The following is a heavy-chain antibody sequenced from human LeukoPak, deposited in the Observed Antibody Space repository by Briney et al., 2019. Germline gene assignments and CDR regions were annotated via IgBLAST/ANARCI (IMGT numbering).Heavy chain of an antibody. Sequence: SETLSLTCSVSGGAISSYIWTWIRQPPGKGLEWIGHIYDSADYNPSLRSRVTISVDTSRNHISLELTSMTPADTAVYYCARDGVVVVVAVDNWFDPWGQGTLVTVSS. D-gene: IGHD2-15*01. CDR2: IYDSA. V-gene: IGHV4-59*01. CDR3: ARDGVVVVVAVDNWFDP. J-gene: IGHJ5*02. CDR1: GGAISSYI.